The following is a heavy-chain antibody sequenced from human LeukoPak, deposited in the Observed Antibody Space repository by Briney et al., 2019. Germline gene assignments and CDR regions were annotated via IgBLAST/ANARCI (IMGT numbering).Heavy chain of an antibody. D-gene: IGHD6-19*01. V-gene: IGHV4-34*01. CDR3: ARAWQWLPLDS. CDR1: GGSFSGYY. J-gene: IGHJ4*02. Sequence: PSETLSLTCAVYGGSFSGYYWSWIRQPPGKGLEWIGEINHSGSTNYNPSLKSRVTISVDTSKNQFSLKLTSVTAADTAVYYCARAWQWLPLDSWGQGTLVTVPS. CDR2: INHSGST.